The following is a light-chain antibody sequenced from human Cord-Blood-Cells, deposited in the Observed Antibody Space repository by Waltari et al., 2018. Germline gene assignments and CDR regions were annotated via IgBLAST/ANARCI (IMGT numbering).Light chain of an antibody. CDR3: QQYGSSPTWT. CDR2: GAS. Sequence: EIVLPPSPGTLSLSPGERGTLPCRASQSVSSSYLAWYQQKPGQAPRLLIYGASSRATGIPDRFSGSGSGTDFTLTISRLEPEDFAVYYCQQYGSSPTWTFGQGTKVEIK. J-gene: IGKJ1*01. CDR1: QSVSSSY. V-gene: IGKV3-20*01.